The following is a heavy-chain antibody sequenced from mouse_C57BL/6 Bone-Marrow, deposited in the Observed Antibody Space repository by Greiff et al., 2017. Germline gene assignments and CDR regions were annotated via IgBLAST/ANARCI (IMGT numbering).Heavy chain of an antibody. V-gene: IGHV5-17*01. CDR3: ARPLYYGSSYDAMDY. J-gene: IGHJ4*01. CDR1: GFPLSDFG. Sequence: LVGSGGGLVRPGGSLKLSCAASGFPLSDFGMNWVRQAPGKGLGWVAYISSGSSTIYDADTVKGRFTISRDNAKNTLFLQMTSLRSEDTAMYYCARPLYYGSSYDAMDYWGQGTSVTVSS. CDR2: ISSGSSTI. D-gene: IGHD1-1*01.